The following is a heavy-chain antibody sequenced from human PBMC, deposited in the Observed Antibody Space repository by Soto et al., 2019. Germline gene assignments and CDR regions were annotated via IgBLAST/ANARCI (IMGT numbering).Heavy chain of an antibody. V-gene: IGHV3-49*03. CDR1: GFTFGDYA. CDR2: IRSKAYGETT. Sequence: GGSLRLSCTCFGFTFGDYAISWSRQAPGKGLEWVGVIRSKAYGETTDYGASVKGRFTILRDDSKSIAYLQLNSLQSEDTGVYYCTRYTYNSRYSYFAMDVWGHGTAVTVYS. CDR3: TRYTYNSRYSYFAMDV. J-gene: IGHJ6*02. D-gene: IGHD1-1*01.